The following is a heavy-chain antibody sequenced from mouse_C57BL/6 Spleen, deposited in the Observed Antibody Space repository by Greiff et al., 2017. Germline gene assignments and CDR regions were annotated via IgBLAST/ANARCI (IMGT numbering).Heavy chain of an antibody. CDR3: SREGCNFYYYGF. CDR1: GFSLTSYG. Sequence: VKLMESGPGLVQPSQSLSITCTVSGFSLTSYGVNWVRQSPGTGLEWLGVIWSGGSTDYNAAFVSRPSISKGNSKSQVLFKMDKLQADGTTIYFCSREGCNFYYYGFWGQSTTLTGSS. V-gene: IGHV2-2*01. J-gene: IGHJ2*01. CDR2: IWSGGST. D-gene: IGHD2-1*01.